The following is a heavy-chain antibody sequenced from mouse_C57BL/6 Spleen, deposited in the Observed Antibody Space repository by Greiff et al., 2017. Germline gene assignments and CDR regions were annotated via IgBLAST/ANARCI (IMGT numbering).Heavy chain of an antibody. J-gene: IGHJ1*03. V-gene: IGHV14-2*01. CDR2: IDPEAGET. D-gene: IGHD1-1*01. CDR1: GFNIKDYY. CDR3: ARSGYGSSHWYFDV. Sequence: VQLQQSGAELVKPGASVKLSCTASGFNIKDYYMHWVKQRTEQGLEWIGRIDPEAGETKYAPKFQGKATITADTSSNTAYLQLSSLTSEDTAVYYCARSGYGSSHWYFDVWGTGTTVTVSS.